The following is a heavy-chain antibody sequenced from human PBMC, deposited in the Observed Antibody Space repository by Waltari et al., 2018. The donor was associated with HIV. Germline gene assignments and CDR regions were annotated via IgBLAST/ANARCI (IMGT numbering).Heavy chain of an antibody. CDR3: AISLYKQQLAPRLNYYFDY. CDR1: GYTFTSYS. Sequence: QVQLVQSGAEVKKPGASVKGSCKASGYTFTSYSFSWVRQAPGQGLEWMGWISAYNGNTNYAQRLQGRVTMTTDTSTTTAYMELRSLRSDDTAVYYCAISLYKQQLAPRLNYYFDYWGQGTLVTVSS. CDR2: ISAYNGNT. D-gene: IGHD6-13*01. V-gene: IGHV1-18*01. J-gene: IGHJ4*02.